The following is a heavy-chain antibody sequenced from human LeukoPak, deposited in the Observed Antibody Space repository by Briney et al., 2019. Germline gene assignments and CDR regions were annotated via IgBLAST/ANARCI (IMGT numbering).Heavy chain of an antibody. CDR3: AREPRRFGD. Sequence: GASVKVSCKTSGYTFTGYYLFWVRQAPGQGLEWMGWINPNSGGTNYAQRFQGRVTLTRDTSISTAYMELSSLRSEDTAVYYCAREPRRFGDWGQGTLVTVSS. V-gene: IGHV1-2*02. CDR1: GYTFTGYY. D-gene: IGHD3-10*01. J-gene: IGHJ4*02. CDR2: INPNSGGT.